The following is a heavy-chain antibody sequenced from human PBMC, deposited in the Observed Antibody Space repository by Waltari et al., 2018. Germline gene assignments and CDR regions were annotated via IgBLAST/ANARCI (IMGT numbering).Heavy chain of an antibody. CDR1: GGSFSGYY. J-gene: IGHJ4*02. V-gene: IGHV4-34*01. D-gene: IGHD2-15*01. CDR3: ARSTVVWYQYYFDY. Sequence: QVQLQQWGAGLLKPSETLSLTCAVYGGSFSGYYWSWISQPTGKGLEWIGEINHIGSTNYNPSLKSRVTISVDTSKNQFSLKLSSVTAADTAVYYCARSTVVWYQYYFDYWGQGTLVTVSS. CDR2: INHIGST.